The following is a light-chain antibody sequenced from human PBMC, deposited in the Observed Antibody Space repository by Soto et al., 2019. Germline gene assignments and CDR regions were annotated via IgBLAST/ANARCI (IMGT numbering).Light chain of an antibody. V-gene: IGKV3-20*01. Sequence: EIVLTQSPGTLSLSPGESATLSCRASQTVSSSYVAWYQQKPGQSPRLLMYGTSTRATGIPDRFSGSGSGTDFSLTISRLEPEDFAVYYCHQYGGSPTWTFGQGTKGENK. CDR3: HQYGGSPTWT. CDR1: QTVSSSY. J-gene: IGKJ1*01. CDR2: GTS.